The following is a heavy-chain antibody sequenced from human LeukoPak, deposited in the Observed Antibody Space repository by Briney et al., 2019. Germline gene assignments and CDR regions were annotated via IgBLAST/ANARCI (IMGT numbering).Heavy chain of an antibody. D-gene: IGHD3-10*01. Sequence: PGGSLRLSCAASGFTFSSYFMHWVRQAPGKGLVWVSRIDTDGSITGYADSVKGRFTISRDNAKNSLYLQMNSLRAEDTAVYYCARSMVRGVPFDYWGQGTLVTVSS. CDR1: GFTFSSYF. V-gene: IGHV3-74*01. J-gene: IGHJ4*02. CDR2: IDTDGSIT. CDR3: ARSMVRGVPFDY.